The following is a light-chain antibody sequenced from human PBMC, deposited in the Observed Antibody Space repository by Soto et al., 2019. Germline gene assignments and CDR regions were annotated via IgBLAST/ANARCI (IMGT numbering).Light chain of an antibody. J-gene: IGKJ1*01. V-gene: IGKV3-11*01. Sequence: EILLTQSPATLSLSPGERATLSCGASQSVSNSLAWYQQKPGQAPRLLIYDASNRATGIPARFSGSGSGPDFTLTISSLEPEDFAFYYCQQRSNSPRTFGQGTKVDI. CDR3: QQRSNSPRT. CDR1: QSVSNS. CDR2: DAS.